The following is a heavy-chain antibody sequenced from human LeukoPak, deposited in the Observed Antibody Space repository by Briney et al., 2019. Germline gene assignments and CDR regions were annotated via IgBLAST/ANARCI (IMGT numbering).Heavy chain of an antibody. V-gene: IGHV1-2*06. Sequence: ASVKVSCKASGYTFTGYYMHWVRQAPGQGLEWMGRSNPNSGGTNYAQKFQGRVTMTRDTAISTAYMELSRLRSDDPAVYYCARNYYDSRQNYFDYWGQGTLVTVSS. CDR3: ARNYYDSRQNYFDY. CDR2: SNPNSGGT. J-gene: IGHJ4*02. D-gene: IGHD3-22*01. CDR1: GYTFTGYY.